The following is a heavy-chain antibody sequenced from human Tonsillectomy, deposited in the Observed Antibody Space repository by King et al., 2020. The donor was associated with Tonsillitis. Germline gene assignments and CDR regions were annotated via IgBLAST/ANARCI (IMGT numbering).Heavy chain of an antibody. CDR1: EYTLTRSF. J-gene: IGHJ4*02. CDR2: INPRDGST. CDR3: ARAQSGAYYFDS. Sequence: VQLVESGAEVKKPGASVNVSCKASEYTLTRSFIHWVRQAAGQGLQWMGIINPRDGSTTYAKKFQGRVAMTRDTSTSTVYLELSSLRSDDTAIFYCARAQSGAYYFDSWGQGTRVTVSS. V-gene: IGHV1-46*01. D-gene: IGHD7-27*01.